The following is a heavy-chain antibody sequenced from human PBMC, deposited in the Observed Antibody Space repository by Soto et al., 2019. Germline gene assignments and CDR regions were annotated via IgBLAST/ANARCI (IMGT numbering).Heavy chain of an antibody. CDR2: IYRDDDK. V-gene: IGHV2-5*02. CDR3: AHRRGSGDFDY. D-gene: IGHD6-19*01. Sequence: QITLKESGPTLVKPTQTLTLTCTFSGFSLSTTGMGVGWIRQPPGKALEWLALIYRDDDKRYSPSLKSRLTITKDTSKNQVVLTMTNMDPVDTATFYCAHRRGSGDFDYWGQGILVTVSS. J-gene: IGHJ4*02. CDR1: GFSLSTTGMG.